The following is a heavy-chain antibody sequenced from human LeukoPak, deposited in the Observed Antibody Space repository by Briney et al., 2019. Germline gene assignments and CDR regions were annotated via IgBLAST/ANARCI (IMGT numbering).Heavy chain of an antibody. D-gene: IGHD3-10*01. CDR3: AKDYYVLLWFARGSNAFDI. J-gene: IGHJ3*02. CDR1: GFTFSSYW. Sequence: GGSLRLSCAASGFTFSSYWMSWVRQAPGKGLEWVANIKQDGSEKYYVDSVKGRFTISRDNSKNTLYLQMNSLRAEDTAVYYCAKDYYVLLWFARGSNAFDIWGQGTMVTVSS. V-gene: IGHV3-7*03. CDR2: IKQDGSEK.